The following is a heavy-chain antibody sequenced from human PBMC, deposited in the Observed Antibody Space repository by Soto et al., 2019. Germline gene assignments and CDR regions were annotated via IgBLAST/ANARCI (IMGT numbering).Heavy chain of an antibody. V-gene: IGHV5-51*01. CDR2: IFPSDSDT. Sequence: GESLKISCRTSGYRFTSYWIAWVRQMPGKGLEWMGIIFPSDSDTRYSPSFQGQVTISADRSTSTVFLQWASLKASDTAVHFCARKDKSGYFNWFDPWGQGTLVTVSS. D-gene: IGHD3-22*01. CDR3: ARKDKSGYFNWFDP. J-gene: IGHJ5*02. CDR1: GYRFTSYW.